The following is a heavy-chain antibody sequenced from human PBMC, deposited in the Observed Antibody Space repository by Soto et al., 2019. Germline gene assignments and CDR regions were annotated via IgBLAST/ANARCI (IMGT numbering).Heavy chain of an antibody. V-gene: IGHV1-69*01. CDR2: IIPIFGTA. D-gene: IGHD3-16*02. CDR1: GGTFSRYA. CDR3: ARLDPPRRYEYNWFDP. J-gene: IGHJ5*02. Sequence: QVQLVQSGAEVKKPGSSVKVSCKASGGTFSRYAISWVRQAPGQGLEWMGGIIPIFGTANYAQKFQGRVTSTADESTSTAYRELSSLRSEYTAVYYCARLDPPRRYEYNWFDPWCQGTLVTVSS.